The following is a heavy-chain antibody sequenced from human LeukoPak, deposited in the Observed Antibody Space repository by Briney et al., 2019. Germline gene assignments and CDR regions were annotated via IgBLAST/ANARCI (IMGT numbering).Heavy chain of an antibody. J-gene: IGHJ4*02. D-gene: IGHD3-3*01. Sequence: PSETLSLTCAVYGGSFSGYYWSWIRQPPGKGLEWIGEINHSGSTNYNPSLKSRVTISVDTSKNQFSLKLSSVTAADTAVYYCAGHFLFYDFWSGYYLGVFDYWGQGTLVTVSS. CDR1: GGSFSGYY. CDR3: AGHFLFYDFWSGYYLGVFDY. V-gene: IGHV4-34*01. CDR2: INHSGST.